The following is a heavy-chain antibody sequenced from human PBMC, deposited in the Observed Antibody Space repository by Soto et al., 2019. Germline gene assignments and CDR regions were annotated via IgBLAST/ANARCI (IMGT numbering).Heavy chain of an antibody. V-gene: IGHV1-8*01. J-gene: IGHJ6*02. CDR2: MNTNSGNT. CDR3: AREKTSYGMDV. Sequence: QVQVVQSGGEVKKPGASVKVSCKASGYTFTSYDINWGRQATGQGLEWMGWMNTNSGNTSYAQKFQGRVTMTRNTSISTAYMELSSLRSEDTAVYYCAREKTSYGMDVWGQGTTVTVSS. CDR1: GYTFTSYD.